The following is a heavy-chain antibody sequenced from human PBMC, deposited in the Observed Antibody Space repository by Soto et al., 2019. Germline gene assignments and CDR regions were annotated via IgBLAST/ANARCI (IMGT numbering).Heavy chain of an antibody. J-gene: IGHJ4*02. CDR1: GFTFINYA. CDR3: ARDQVKGTMTIL. D-gene: IGHD4-17*01. CDR2: ISYDGSNK. Sequence: WGSLRLSCAASGFTFINYAMHFFRHSPFKGLEWVAVISYDGSNKYYADSVKGRFTISRDNSKNTMYLQMNSLSAEDTAVYHCARDQVKGTMTILWGQGTLVTVSS. V-gene: IGHV3-30-3*01.